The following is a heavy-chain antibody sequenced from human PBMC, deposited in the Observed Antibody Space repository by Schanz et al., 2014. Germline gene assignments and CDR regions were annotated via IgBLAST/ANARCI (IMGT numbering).Heavy chain of an antibody. CDR1: GFTFTNYA. D-gene: IGHD4-17*01. Sequence: DVQLLESGGGLVQPGGSLRLSCAASGFTFTNYAMSWVRQAPGKGLEWVSGISGSGASTYYADSVKGRFTISRDNAKNTLYLQMNTLRAEDTAVYYCARKMKLGVYGGKGHDSLDIWGQGTMVTVSS. J-gene: IGHJ3*02. CDR3: ARKMKLGVYGGKGHDSLDI. CDR2: ISGSGAST. V-gene: IGHV3-23*01.